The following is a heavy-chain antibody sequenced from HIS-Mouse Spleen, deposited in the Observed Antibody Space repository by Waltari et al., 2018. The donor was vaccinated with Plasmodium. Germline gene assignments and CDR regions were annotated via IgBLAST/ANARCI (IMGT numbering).Heavy chain of an antibody. CDR1: GGSISSYY. V-gene: IGHV4-59*01. J-gene: IGHJ5*02. CDR3: ARERQYSSSWYWFDP. D-gene: IGHD6-13*01. CDR2: IYYSGST. Sequence: GGSISSYYWSWIRQPPGKGLEWIGYIYYSGSTNYNPSLKSRVTISVDTSKNQFSLKLSSVTAADTAVYYCARERQYSSSWYWFDPWGQGTLVTVSS.